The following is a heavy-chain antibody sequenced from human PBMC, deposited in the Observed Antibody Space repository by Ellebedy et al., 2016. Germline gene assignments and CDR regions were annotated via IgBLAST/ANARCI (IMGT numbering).Heavy chain of an antibody. D-gene: IGHD6-19*01. Sequence: SETLSLXXSVSGGSISTYYWNWIRQSAGKGLEWIGRLYMSGNTNYNPSLKSRVTMSVDTSKNQVSLKLISVTAADTAVYYCARVNSGYSSGGTSDYWGQGTLVTVSS. J-gene: IGHJ4*02. CDR1: GGSISTYY. V-gene: IGHV4-4*07. CDR2: LYMSGNT. CDR3: ARVNSGYSSGGTSDY.